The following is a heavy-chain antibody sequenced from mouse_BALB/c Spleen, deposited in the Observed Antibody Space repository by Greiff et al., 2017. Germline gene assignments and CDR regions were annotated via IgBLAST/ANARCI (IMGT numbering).Heavy chain of an antibody. Sequence: VKLVESGPSLVQPSQSLSITCTVSGFSLTSYGVHWVRQSPGKGLEWLGVIWRGGSTDYNAAFMSRLSITKDNSKSQVFFKMNSLQADDTAIYYCAKRITTVVAAYYYAMDYWGQGTSVTVSS. CDR2: IWRGGST. V-gene: IGHV2-5-1*01. CDR1: GFSLTSYG. CDR3: AKRITTVVAAYYYAMDY. J-gene: IGHJ4*01. D-gene: IGHD1-1*01.